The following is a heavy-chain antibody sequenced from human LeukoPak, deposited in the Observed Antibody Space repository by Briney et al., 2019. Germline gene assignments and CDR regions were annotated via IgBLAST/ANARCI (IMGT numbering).Heavy chain of an antibody. V-gene: IGHV3-7*05. CDR3: ANILVHYYDSSGYYPY. J-gene: IGHJ4*02. CDR1: GFTFSNYW. D-gene: IGHD3-22*01. Sequence: GGSLRLSCAASGFTFSNYWMSWVRQAPGKGLEWVANIKDDGSGKYYVDSVKGRLTISRDNAEKTLYLQMNSLRAEDTAVYYCANILVHYYDSSGYYPYWGQGTLVTVSS. CDR2: IKDDGSGK.